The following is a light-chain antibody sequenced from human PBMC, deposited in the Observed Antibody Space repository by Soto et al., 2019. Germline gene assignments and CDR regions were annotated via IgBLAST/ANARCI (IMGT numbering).Light chain of an antibody. J-gene: IGLJ1*01. CDR2: EVS. Sequence: QSVLTQPPSASGSPGQSVTISCTGTSSDVGGYNYVSWYQQHPGKAPKLMIYEVSKRPSGVPDRFSGSKSGNTASLTVSGLQDEDEADYYCSSYAGSNICVFGTGTKLTVL. V-gene: IGLV2-8*01. CDR3: SSYAGSNICV. CDR1: SSDVGGYNY.